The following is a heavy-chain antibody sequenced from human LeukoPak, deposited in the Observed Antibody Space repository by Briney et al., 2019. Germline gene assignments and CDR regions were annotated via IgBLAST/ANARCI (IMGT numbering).Heavy chain of an antibody. CDR1: GFTFSSYG. CDR2: ISYDGSNK. D-gene: IGHD6-19*01. CDR3: AKDFAVAGHKPPGQ. J-gene: IGHJ4*02. Sequence: PGRSLRLSCAASGFTFSSYGMHWVRQAPGKGLEWVAVISYDGSNKYYADSVKGRFTISRDNSKNTLYLQMNSLRAEDTAVYYCAKDFAVAGHKPPGQWGQGTLVTVSS. V-gene: IGHV3-30*18.